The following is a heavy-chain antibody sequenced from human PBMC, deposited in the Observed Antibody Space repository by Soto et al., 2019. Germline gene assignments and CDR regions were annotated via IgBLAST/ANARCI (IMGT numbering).Heavy chain of an antibody. J-gene: IGHJ4*02. Sequence: QITLKQSGPTVAKPTQTLTLTCSLSGFSLNTGGVGVGWIRQPPGKALEWLAVIYWDDDKSWTPSLRDRLTINRDASDVQVSLTVTHMDPVDTGTYYCARRRRVFGGGWTTPYSDYWGQGTLVTVPS. CDR2: IYWDDDK. D-gene: IGHD6-19*01. CDR1: GFSLNTGGVG. V-gene: IGHV2-5*02. CDR3: ARRRRVFGGGWTTPYSDY.